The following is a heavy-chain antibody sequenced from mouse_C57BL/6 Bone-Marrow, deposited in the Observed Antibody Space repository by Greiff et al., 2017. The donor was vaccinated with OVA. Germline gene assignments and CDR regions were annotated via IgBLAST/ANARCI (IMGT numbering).Heavy chain of an antibody. V-gene: IGHV1-55*01. CDR3: ALLWGLYAMDY. J-gene: IGHJ4*01. Sequence: VQLVESGAELVKPGASVKMSCKASGYTFTSYWITWVKQRPGQGLEWIGDIYPGSGSTNYNEKFKSKATLTVDTSSSTAYMQLSSLTSEDSAVYYCALLWGLYAMDYWGQGTSVTVSS. CDR2: IYPGSGST. CDR1: GYTFTSYW. D-gene: IGHD1-1*02.